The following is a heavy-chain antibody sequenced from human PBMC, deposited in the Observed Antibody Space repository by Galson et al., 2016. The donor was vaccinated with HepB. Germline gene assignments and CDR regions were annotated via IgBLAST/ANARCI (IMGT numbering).Heavy chain of an antibody. CDR3: AKDQCSGGDCFTTFDN. D-gene: IGHD2-21*02. V-gene: IGHV1-2*02. CDR2: INPHSGAT. J-gene: IGHJ4*02. Sequence: RQAPGQGLEWMGWINPHSGATNYAKKFQGRVTMTRDTSISTASVELRSLRSDDTAIYYCAKDQCSGGDCFTTFDNWGQGTLVIVSS.